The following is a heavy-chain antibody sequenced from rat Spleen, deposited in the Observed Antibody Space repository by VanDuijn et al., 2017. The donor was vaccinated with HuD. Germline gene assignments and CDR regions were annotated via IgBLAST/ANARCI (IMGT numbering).Heavy chain of an antibody. CDR3: TTDRLGADYFDY. Sequence: EVQLVESGGGLVQPGNSLKLSCAASGFTFSDYAMAWVRQSPKKGLEWVATIIYDGSSTYYRDSVKDRFTISRDNAKSTLYLQMDSLRSEDTATYYCTTDRLGADYFDYWGQGVMVTVSS. CDR1: GFTFSDYA. V-gene: IGHV5S10*01. CDR2: IIYDGSST. D-gene: IGHD5-1*01. J-gene: IGHJ2*01.